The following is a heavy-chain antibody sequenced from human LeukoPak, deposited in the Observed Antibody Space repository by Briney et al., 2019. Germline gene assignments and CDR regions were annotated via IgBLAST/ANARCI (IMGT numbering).Heavy chain of an antibody. V-gene: IGHV3-23*01. J-gene: IGHJ6*03. CDR1: GITFSSYG. D-gene: IGHD2-15*01. CDR2: ISSTGGTT. Sequence: GGSLRLSCAASGITFSSYGISWVRQAPGKGLEWVSSISSTGGTTYYADSVKGRFTISRDNSKNTLYLQMNSLRAEDTAIYYCAKNGDRGAYCTGGTCYPYFYYYMDVWGKGTTVTI. CDR3: AKNGDRGAYCTGGTCYPYFYYYMDV.